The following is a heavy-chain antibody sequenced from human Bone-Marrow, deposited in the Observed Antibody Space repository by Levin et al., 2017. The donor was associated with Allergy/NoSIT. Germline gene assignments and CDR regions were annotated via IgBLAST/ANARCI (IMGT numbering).Heavy chain of an antibody. J-gene: IGHJ4*02. CDR3: ARDGGTDNWPVY. CDR1: GFSLRNYR. V-gene: IGHV3-74*01. D-gene: IGHD1-1*01. CDR2: IESDESST. Sequence: GESLKISCAASGFSLRNYRMHWVRQAPGKGLVWVSRIESDESSTNHADSVKGRFTISRDTAKNTLYLQMNSLRAEDTAVYDCARDGGTDNWPVYWGQGTLVTVSS.